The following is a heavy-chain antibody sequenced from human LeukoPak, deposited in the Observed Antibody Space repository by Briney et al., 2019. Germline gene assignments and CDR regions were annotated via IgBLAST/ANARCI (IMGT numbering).Heavy chain of an antibody. J-gene: IGHJ4*02. CDR2: IRYDGSNK. V-gene: IGHV3-30*02. CDR3: AKDQGYSGSYYGDYYFDY. CDR1: GFTFSSYG. Sequence: GGSLRLSCAASGFTFSSYGMHWVRQAPGKGLEWVAFIRYDGSNKYYADSVKGRFTISRDNSKNTLYLQMNSLRAEDTAVYYCAKDQGYSGSYYGDYYFDYWGQGTLVTVSS. D-gene: IGHD1-26*01.